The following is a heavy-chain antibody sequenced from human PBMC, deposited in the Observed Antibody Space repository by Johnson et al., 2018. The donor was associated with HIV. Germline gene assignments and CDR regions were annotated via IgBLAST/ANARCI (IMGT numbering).Heavy chain of an antibody. CDR3: ARGPIADDAFDI. CDR1: GFTVTNYH. V-gene: IGHV3-66*03. J-gene: IGHJ3*02. D-gene: IGHD3-16*02. Sequence: EVQLVESGGGLIQPGGSLRLSCAASGFTVTNYHMSWVRQAPGKGLEWVSVVYGGASKYYADPVKGRFTISRDNSKNTLYLQMNSLRAEDTAVYFCARGPIADDAFDIWGQGTMVTVSS. CDR2: VYGGASK.